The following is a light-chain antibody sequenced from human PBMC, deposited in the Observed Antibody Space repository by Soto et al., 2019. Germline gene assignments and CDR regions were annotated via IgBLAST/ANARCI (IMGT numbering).Light chain of an antibody. J-gene: IGKJ4*01. CDR3: QQYQSFSLT. CDR2: KTS. V-gene: IGKV2-28*01. CDR1: QSLLHSNGYNY. Sequence: IVMTQSPLSLPVTPGEPASISCRSIQSLLHSNGYNYLDWYLQKQGQSPQLXIYKTSNLESGVPSRFSGSGYGTEFYLTISSLQTDDFATYYCQQYQSFSLTFGGGTKVDIK.